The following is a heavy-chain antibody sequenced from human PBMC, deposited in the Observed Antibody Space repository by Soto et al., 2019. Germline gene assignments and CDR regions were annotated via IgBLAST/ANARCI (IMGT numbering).Heavy chain of an antibody. V-gene: IGHV4-34*01. Sequence: SETLSLTCAVYGGSFSGYYWSWIRQPPGKGLEWIGEINHSGSTNYNPSLKSRVTISVDTSKNQFSLKLSSVTAADTAVYYCASRKSIIAVAGQYYYFGMDVWGQGTTVTVSS. J-gene: IGHJ6*02. CDR1: GGSFSGYY. CDR3: ASRKSIIAVAGQYYYFGMDV. CDR2: INHSGST. D-gene: IGHD6-19*01.